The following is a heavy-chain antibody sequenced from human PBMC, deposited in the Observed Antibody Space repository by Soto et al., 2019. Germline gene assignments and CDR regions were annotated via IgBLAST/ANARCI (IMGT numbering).Heavy chain of an antibody. Sequence: EVQLLESGGGLVQPGGSLVLSCAASRFTFSSYAMSWVRQSPGKGLEWASSIGGGGNDAYYADSVKGRFTIYRDNSQNTLYLPMSSLRADDTAVSYCARSLSLASTDTDPFDYWGQGALVTVSS. V-gene: IGHV3-23*01. CDR3: ARSLSLASTDTDPFDY. CDR2: IGGGGNDA. CDR1: RFTFSSYA. J-gene: IGHJ4*02. D-gene: IGHD3-3*02.